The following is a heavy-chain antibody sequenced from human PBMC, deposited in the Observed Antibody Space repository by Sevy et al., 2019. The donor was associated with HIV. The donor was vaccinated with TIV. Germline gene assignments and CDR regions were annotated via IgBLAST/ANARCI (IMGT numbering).Heavy chain of an antibody. Sequence: GGSLRLSCAASGFTFSSYDMHWVRQATGKGLEWVSAIGTAGDTYYPGSVKGRFTISRENSKNSLYLQMNSLRAGDTAVYYCARGFYYGHAFDIWGQGTMVTVSS. D-gene: IGHD3-10*01. CDR3: ARGFYYGHAFDI. CDR1: GFTFSSYD. J-gene: IGHJ3*02. V-gene: IGHV3-13*01. CDR2: IGTAGDT.